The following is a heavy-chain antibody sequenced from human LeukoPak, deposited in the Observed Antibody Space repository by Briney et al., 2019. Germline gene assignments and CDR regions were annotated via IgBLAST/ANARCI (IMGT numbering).Heavy chain of an antibody. V-gene: IGHV1-18*01. CDR3: ARYIAVAGKDFGY. D-gene: IGHD6-19*01. CDR1: GYTFVTHG. J-gene: IGHJ4*02. Sequence: ASVKVSCKASGYTFVTHGISWVRQAPGQGLEWMGWISGYNGNTNYAQKFQGRVTMTTDTSTSTAYMGLRSLRSDDTAVYYCARYIAVAGKDFGYWGQGTLVTVSS. CDR2: ISGYNGNT.